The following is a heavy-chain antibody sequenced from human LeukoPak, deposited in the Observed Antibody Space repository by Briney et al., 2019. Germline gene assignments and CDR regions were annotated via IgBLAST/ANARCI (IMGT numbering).Heavy chain of an antibody. V-gene: IGHV4-31*03. CDR2: IYYSGST. D-gene: IGHD3-22*01. Sequence: SETLSLTCTVSGGSISSGGYYWSWIRQHPGKGLEWIGYIYYSGSTNYNPSLKSRVTISVDTSKNQFSLKLSSVTAADTAVYYCARRQNYYDSSGYSFDYWGQGTLVTVSS. CDR1: GGSISSGGYY. J-gene: IGHJ4*02. CDR3: ARRQNYYDSSGYSFDY.